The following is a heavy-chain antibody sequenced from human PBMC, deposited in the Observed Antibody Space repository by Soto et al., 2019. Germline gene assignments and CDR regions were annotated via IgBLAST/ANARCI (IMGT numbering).Heavy chain of an antibody. Sequence: PGGSLRLSCAASGFTFSSYWMRWVRQAPGKGLEWVANIKQDGSEKYYVDSVKGRFTISRDNAKNSLYLQMNSLRDTAVYYCARDWRIVATIPAPDYGMDVWGQGTTVTVSS. J-gene: IGHJ6*02. V-gene: IGHV3-7*01. CDR3: ARDWRIVATIPAPDYGMDV. D-gene: IGHD5-12*01. CDR1: GFTFSSYW. CDR2: IKQDGSEK.